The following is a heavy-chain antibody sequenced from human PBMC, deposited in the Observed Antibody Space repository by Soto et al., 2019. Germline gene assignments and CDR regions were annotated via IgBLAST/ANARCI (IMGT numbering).Heavy chain of an antibody. CDR2: IYYSGIT. D-gene: IGHD5-18*01. Sequence: SETLSLTCSVSGGSISRCGYYWNWIRQFPGKGLEWIAYIYYSGITNYNPSLKSRVNISVDTSKNQFFPKLNSVTAADTAVYYCAREKYPYSQGQFYSWGQGTLVTVSS. V-gene: IGHV4-31*03. CDR1: GGSISRCGYY. CDR3: AREKYPYSQGQFYS. J-gene: IGHJ4*02.